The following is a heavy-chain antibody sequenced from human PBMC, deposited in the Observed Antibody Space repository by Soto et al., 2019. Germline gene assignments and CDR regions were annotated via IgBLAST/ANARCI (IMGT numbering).Heavy chain of an antibody. V-gene: IGHV3-73*02. CDR3: THGYGGKDAPYHFDY. CDR1: GFTFSGST. Sequence: EVQLVESGGGLVQPGGSLKLSCAASGFTFSGSTMHWVRQASGKGLEWVGQIKRKADSYATVYAVSVKGRFTISRDDSXXTAYLQMNRLKTEDTAVYYCTHGYGGKDAPYHFDYWGQGTLVTVSS. J-gene: IGHJ4*02. D-gene: IGHD4-17*01. CDR2: IKRKADSYAT.